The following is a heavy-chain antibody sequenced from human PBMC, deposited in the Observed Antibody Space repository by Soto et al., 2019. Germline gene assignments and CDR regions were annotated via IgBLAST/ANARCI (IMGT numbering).Heavy chain of an antibody. D-gene: IGHD2-21*02. CDR2: IGASGDIT. CDR1: GFSFTNFA. Sequence: GGSLRLSCAASGFSFTNFAMSWGRQAPGEGLEWVAGIGASGDITWYADSVKGRLSISRDNSKNTLYLQLNSLRFEDTAVYYCAKDDFTDRGDDYFDYWGPGTLVTVSS. J-gene: IGHJ4*02. CDR3: AKDDFTDRGDDYFDY. V-gene: IGHV3-23*01.